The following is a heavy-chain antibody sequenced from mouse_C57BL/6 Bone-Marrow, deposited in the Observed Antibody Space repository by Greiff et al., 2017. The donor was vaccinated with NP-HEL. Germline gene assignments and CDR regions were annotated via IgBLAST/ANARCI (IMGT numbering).Heavy chain of an antibody. V-gene: IGHV1-69*01. CDR3: ARQFDY. CDR2: IDPSDSYP. J-gene: IGHJ2*01. CDR1: GYTFTSYW. Sequence: QVQLQQPGAELVMPGASVKLSCKASGYTFTSYWMHWVKQRPGQGLEWIGEIDPSDSYPNYNQKFKGKSTLTVDKSSSTAYMQLSSLTSEDSAVYNCARQFDYWGQGTTLTVSA.